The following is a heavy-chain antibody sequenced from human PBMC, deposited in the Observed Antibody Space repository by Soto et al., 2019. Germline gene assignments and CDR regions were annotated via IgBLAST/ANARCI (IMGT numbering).Heavy chain of an antibody. J-gene: IGHJ6*02. CDR1: GGSFGGYY. Sequence: SETLCLTCAVYGGSFGGYYWSWIRQPPGKGLEWIGEINHSGSTNYNPSLKSRVTISVDTSKNQFSLKLSSATAADTAVYYCARAHRSSTYYYYYYGMDVWGQGTTVTVSS. D-gene: IGHD2-2*01. CDR3: ARAHRSSTYYYYYYGMDV. CDR2: INHSGST. V-gene: IGHV4-34*01.